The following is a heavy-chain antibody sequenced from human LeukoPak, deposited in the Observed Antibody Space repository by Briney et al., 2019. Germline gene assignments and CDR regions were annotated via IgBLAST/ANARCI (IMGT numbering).Heavy chain of an antibody. CDR3: ARCRGRIKGDAFDI. J-gene: IGHJ3*02. CDR1: GFTFSSYA. CDR2: ISYDGSNK. D-gene: IGHD5-24*01. V-gene: IGHV3-30-3*01. Sequence: GRSLRLSCAASGFTFSSYAMHWVRQAPGKGLEWVAVISYDGSNKYYADSVKGRFTISRDNSKNTLYLQMNSLRAEDTAVYYCARCRGRIKGDAFDIWGQGTMVTVSS.